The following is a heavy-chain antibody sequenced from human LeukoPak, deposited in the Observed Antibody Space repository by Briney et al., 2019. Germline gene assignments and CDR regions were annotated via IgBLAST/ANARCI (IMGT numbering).Heavy chain of an antibody. D-gene: IGHD2-21*01. J-gene: IGHJ4*02. V-gene: IGHV3-11*01. CDR1: GFTFSDYY. Sequence: GGSLRLSCAASGFTFSDYYMSWIRQAPGKGLEWVSYISSSGSTIYYADSVRGRFTISRDNSKNTLYLHMKSLRAEDAAVYYCAKAPVTSCRGAYCYPFDSWGQGTVVTVSS. CDR3: AKAPVTSCRGAYCYPFDS. CDR2: ISSSGSTI.